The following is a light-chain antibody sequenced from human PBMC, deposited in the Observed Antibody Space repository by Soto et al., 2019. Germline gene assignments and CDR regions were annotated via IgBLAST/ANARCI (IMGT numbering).Light chain of an antibody. CDR1: SGSVSTSYY. CDR3: VLYMGSGIWV. J-gene: IGLJ3*02. V-gene: IGLV8-61*01. CDR2: STN. Sequence: QTVVTQEQSFSVSPGGTVTLTCGLSSGSVSTSYYPTWYQQAPGQAPRTLIYSTNTRSSGVPDRFSGSILGNKAALTITGAQEDYESDYHCVLYMGSGIWVFGGGTKVTVL.